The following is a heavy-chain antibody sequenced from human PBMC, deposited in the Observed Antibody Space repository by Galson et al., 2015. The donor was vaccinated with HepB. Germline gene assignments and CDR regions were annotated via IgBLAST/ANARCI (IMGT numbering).Heavy chain of an antibody. CDR3: ASRTSFDY. D-gene: IGHD1-1*01. V-gene: IGHV3-30-3*01. J-gene: IGHJ4*02. CDR1: GFTFSSYA. CDR2: ISYDGSNK. Sequence: SLRLSCAASGFTFSSYAMHWVRQAPGKGLEWVAVISYDGSNKYYADSVKGRFTISRDNSKNTLYLQMNSLRAEDTAVYYCASRTSFDYWGQGTLVTVSS.